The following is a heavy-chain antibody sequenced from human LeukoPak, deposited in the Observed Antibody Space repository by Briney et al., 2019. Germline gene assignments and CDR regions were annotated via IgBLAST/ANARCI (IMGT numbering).Heavy chain of an antibody. J-gene: IGHJ4*02. V-gene: IGHV2-70*01. CDR1: GFSLNTTEMC. D-gene: IGHD6-19*01. CDR2: IDWGDDK. Sequence: SGPALLKPTQTLTLTCTFSGFSLNTTEMCVSWIRQPPGKALEWLALIDWGDDKYYTTSLKTRLTISKDTSKNQVVLTMTNMDPVDTATYYCARMMVSSGSAFDYWGQGTLVTVSS. CDR3: ARMMVSSGSAFDY.